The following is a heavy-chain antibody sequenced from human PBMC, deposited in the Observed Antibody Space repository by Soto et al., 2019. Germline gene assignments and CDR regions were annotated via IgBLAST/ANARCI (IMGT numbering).Heavy chain of an antibody. J-gene: IGHJ6*02. V-gene: IGHV3-33*01. D-gene: IGHD3-3*01. CDR3: ARDSRYYDFWSGPYYYYGMDV. CDR1: GFTFSSYG. CDR2: IWYDGSSK. Sequence: GVSLRLSCAASGFTFSSYGMHWVRQAPGKGLEWVAVIWYDGSSKYYADSVKGRFPISRDNSKNTLYLQMNSLRAEDTAVYYCARDSRYYDFWSGPYYYYGMDVWGQGTTVTVSS.